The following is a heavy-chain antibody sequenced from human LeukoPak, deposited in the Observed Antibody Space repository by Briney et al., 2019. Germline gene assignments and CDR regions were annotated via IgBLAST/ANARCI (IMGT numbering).Heavy chain of an antibody. V-gene: IGHV4-59*01. CDR3: AALPSYSSGWSDY. J-gene: IGHJ4*02. D-gene: IGHD6-19*01. CDR1: GGSISSYY. Sequence: SETLSLTCTVSGGSISSYYWSWIQQPPGKGLEWIGYIYSSGSTNYNPSLKGRVTISVDTSKNQFSLKLSSVTAADTAVYYCAALPSYSSGWSDYWGQGTLVTVSS. CDR2: IYSSGST.